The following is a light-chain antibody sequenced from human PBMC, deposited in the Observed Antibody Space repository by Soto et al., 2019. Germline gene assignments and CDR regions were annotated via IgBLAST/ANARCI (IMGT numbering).Light chain of an antibody. CDR3: AAWDDSLNGRGV. V-gene: IGLV1-44*01. CDR1: SSNIGSNT. Sequence: QSVLTQPPSASGTPGQRVTISCSGSSSNIGSNTVNWYQQLPGTAPKLLIYSNIQRPSGVPDRFSGSRSGTSASLAISGLQSEDEGDYYCAAWDDSLNGRGVFGGGTKLTVL. J-gene: IGLJ3*02. CDR2: SNI.